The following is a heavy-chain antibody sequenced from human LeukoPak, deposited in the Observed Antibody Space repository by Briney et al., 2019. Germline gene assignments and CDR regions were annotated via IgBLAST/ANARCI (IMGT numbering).Heavy chain of an antibody. J-gene: IGHJ6*02. CDR3: ARGIVVVISSYYYGMDV. CDR1: GYTFTSYG. CDR2: ISAYNGNT. Sequence: AASVKVSCTASGYTFTSYGISWVRQAPGQGLEWMGWISAYNGNTNYAQKLQGRVTMTTDTSTSTAYMELRSLRSDDTAVYHCARGIVVVISSYYYGMDVWGQGTTVTVSS. V-gene: IGHV1-18*01. D-gene: IGHD3-22*01.